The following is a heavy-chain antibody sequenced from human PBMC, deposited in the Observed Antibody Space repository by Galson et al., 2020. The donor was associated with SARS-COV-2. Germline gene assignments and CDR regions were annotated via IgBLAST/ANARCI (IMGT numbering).Heavy chain of an antibody. Sequence: GESLKISCAASGFTFSSSWMSWVRQAPGKGLEWVANIKHDGSDKYYVDSVKGRFTISRDNANNSLYLQMNSLRGEDTAVYYCARGYSSSWFDPWGQGTLVTVSS. D-gene: IGHD6-13*01. V-gene: IGHV3-7*03. CDR3: ARGYSSSWFDP. J-gene: IGHJ5*02. CDR1: GFTFSSSW. CDR2: IKHDGSDK.